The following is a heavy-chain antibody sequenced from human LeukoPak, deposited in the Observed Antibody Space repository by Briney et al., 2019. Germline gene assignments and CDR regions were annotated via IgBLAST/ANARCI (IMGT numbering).Heavy chain of an antibody. CDR3: ARQVDSTMALPDY. CDR2: ISAYNGNT. Sequence: ASVKVSCKASGYTVASYGVTWVRQAPGQGLEWMGWISAYNGNTNYAQKLQGRVTMTTDTSTSTAYMELRSLRSDDTAVYYCARQVDSTMALPDYWGQGTLVTVSS. CDR1: GYTVASYG. V-gene: IGHV1-18*01. J-gene: IGHJ4*02. D-gene: IGHD3-10*01.